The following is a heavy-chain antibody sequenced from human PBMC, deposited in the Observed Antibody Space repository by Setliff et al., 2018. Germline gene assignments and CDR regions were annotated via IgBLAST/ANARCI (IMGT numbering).Heavy chain of an antibody. D-gene: IGHD5-12*01. CDR1: GYSFSDYD. Sequence: ASVKVSCKASGYSFSDYDINWVRQAPGQGLEWMGWMNAHSGNSGCEQKFQGRVTMTRDTSISTAYMELNSLQYEDTAVYYCARGKWFRLDKSAWSNWFDPWGQGTPVTVSS. CDR3: ARGKWFRLDKSAWSNWFDP. J-gene: IGHJ5*02. V-gene: IGHV1-8*01. CDR2: MNAHSGNS.